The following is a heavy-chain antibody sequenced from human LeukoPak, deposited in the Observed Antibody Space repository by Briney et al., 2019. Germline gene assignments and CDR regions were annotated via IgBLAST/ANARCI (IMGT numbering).Heavy chain of an antibody. CDR1: GFTFSSYA. Sequence: ASLRLSCAASGFTFSSYAMSWIRQPPGKGLEWIGEINHSGSTNYNPSLKSRVTISVDTSKNQFSLKLSSVTAADTAVYYCARGSTYYYGSGSYYKVWGQGTLVTVSS. D-gene: IGHD3-10*01. V-gene: IGHV4-34*01. J-gene: IGHJ4*02. CDR3: ARGSTYYYGSGSYYKV. CDR2: INHSGST.